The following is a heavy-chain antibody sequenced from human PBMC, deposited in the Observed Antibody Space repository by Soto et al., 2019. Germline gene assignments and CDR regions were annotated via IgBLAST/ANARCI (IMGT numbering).Heavy chain of an antibody. CDR3: ARDSSAAPGGYYYYGMDV. J-gene: IGHJ6*02. Sequence: PGGSLRLSCAASGFTFSYYYMSWIRQAPGKGLEWVSYISSSGSTVYYADSVTGRFTISRDNAKNSLYLQMNSLRAEDTAVYYCARDSSAAPGGYYYYGMDVWGQGTTVTVSS. CDR2: ISSSGSTV. D-gene: IGHD6-19*01. V-gene: IGHV3-11*01. CDR1: GFTFSYYY.